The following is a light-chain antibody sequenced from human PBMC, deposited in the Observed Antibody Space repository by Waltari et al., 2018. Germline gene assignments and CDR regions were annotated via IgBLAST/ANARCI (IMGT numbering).Light chain of an antibody. CDR2: DAS. CDR3: QKYGTLPAT. CDR1: QSVSKY. Sequence: EIVLTQSPGTLSLSPGERATLSRRASQSVSKYLAWYQQKPGQAPRLLIYDASTRATGIPDRFSGSGWGTDFSLTISRLEPEDFGVYYCQKYGTLPATFGQGTKVQ. V-gene: IGKV3-20*01. J-gene: IGKJ1*01.